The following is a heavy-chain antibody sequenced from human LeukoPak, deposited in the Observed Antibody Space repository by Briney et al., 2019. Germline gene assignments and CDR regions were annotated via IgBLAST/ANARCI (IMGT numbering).Heavy chain of an antibody. D-gene: IGHD3-22*01. V-gene: IGHV3-30*02. CDR1: GFTFSSYG. Sequence: PPGRSLRLSCAASGFTFSSYGMHWVRQAPGKGLEWVAFIRHDGSNKYYADSVKGRFTISRDNSKNTLHLQMNSLRAEDTAVYSCAKDDDYGTSGYGGYMDVWGQGTTVTVSS. CDR2: IRHDGSNK. J-gene: IGHJ6*03. CDR3: AKDDDYGTSGYGGYMDV.